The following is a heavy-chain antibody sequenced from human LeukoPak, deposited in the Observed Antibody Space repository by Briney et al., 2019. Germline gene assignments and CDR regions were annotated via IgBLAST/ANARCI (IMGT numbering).Heavy chain of an antibody. J-gene: IGHJ6*02. CDR3: ARGGWFGATYGMDV. CDR1: GGSFSGYH. D-gene: IGHD3-10*01. V-gene: IGHV4-34*01. CDR2: INHSGST. Sequence: SETLSLTCAVYGGSFSGYHWSWIRQPPGKGLEWIGEINHSGSTNYNPSLKSRVTISVDTSKNQFSLKLSSVTAADTAVYYCARGGWFGATYGMDVWGQGTTVTVSS.